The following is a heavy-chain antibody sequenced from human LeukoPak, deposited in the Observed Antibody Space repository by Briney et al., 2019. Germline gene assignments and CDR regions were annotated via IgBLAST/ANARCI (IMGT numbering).Heavy chain of an antibody. Sequence: GASVKLSCTASGYTFTSYGISWVRHAPGQGLEWMGWISAYNGNTNYAQKLQGRVNMTTDTSTSTAYMELRSLRSDDTAVYYCARDQIQPYDYWGQGTLVTVSS. D-gene: IGHD5-18*01. V-gene: IGHV1-18*01. CDR3: ARDQIQPYDY. CDR2: ISAYNGNT. CDR1: GYTFTSYG. J-gene: IGHJ4*02.